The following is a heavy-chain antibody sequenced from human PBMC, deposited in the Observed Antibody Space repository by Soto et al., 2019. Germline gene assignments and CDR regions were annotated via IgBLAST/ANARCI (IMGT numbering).Heavy chain of an antibody. CDR1: GGTFSSYA. D-gene: IGHD3-3*01. V-gene: IGHV1-69*13. Sequence: GASVKVSCKASGGTFSSYAISWVRQAPGQGLEWMGGIIPIFGTANYAQKFQGRVTITADESTSTAYMELSSLRSEDTAVYYCARRGSGYYTGISWFDPWGQGTLVTVSS. CDR2: IIPIFGTA. J-gene: IGHJ5*02. CDR3: ARRGSGYYTGISWFDP.